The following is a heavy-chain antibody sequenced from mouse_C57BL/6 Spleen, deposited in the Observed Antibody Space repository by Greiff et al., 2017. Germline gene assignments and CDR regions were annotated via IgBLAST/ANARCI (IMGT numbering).Heavy chain of an antibody. CDR1: GFTFSNYG. Sequence: EVKLVESGGDLVKPGGSLKLSCAASGFTFSNYGMSWVRQTPYKMLEWVAPLSSGGSYSYYPDSVTGRFTISRDNAKNTLYLQMSSLKSEDTAMYYCAREAAQAFAYGGKGTLVTVSA. J-gene: IGHJ3*01. CDR2: LSSGGSYS. CDR3: AREAAQAFAY. D-gene: IGHD3-2*02. V-gene: IGHV5-6*01.